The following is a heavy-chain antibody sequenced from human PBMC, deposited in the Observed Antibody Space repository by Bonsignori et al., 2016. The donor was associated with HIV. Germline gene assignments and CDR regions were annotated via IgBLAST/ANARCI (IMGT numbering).Heavy chain of an antibody. CDR2: IRSKANSYAT. V-gene: IGHV3-73*01. Sequence: GESLKISCAASGFTFSGSAMHWVRQASGKGLEWVGRIRSKANSYATAYAASVKGRFTISRDDSKNTAYLQMNSLKTEDTAVYYCTRTWFGEPPAYYYYYYYMDVWGKGTTVTVSS. J-gene: IGHJ6*03. CDR1: GFTFSGSA. CDR3: TRTWFGEPPAYYYYYYYMDV. D-gene: IGHD3-10*01.